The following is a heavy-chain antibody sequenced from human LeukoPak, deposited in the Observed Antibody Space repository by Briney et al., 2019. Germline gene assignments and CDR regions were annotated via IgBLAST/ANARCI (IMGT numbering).Heavy chain of an antibody. Sequence: SETLSLTCTVSGGSISSSSYYWGWIRQPPGKGLEWIGSIYYSGSTYYNPSLKSRVTISVDTSKNQFSLKLSSVTTADTAVYYCARRPPNYYDSSGYYSRAFDIWGQGTMVTVSS. D-gene: IGHD3-22*01. CDR1: GGSISSSSYY. CDR3: ARRPPNYYDSSGYYSRAFDI. CDR2: IYYSGST. V-gene: IGHV4-39*07. J-gene: IGHJ3*02.